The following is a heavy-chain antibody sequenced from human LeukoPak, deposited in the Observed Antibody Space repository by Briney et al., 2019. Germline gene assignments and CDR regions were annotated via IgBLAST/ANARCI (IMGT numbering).Heavy chain of an antibody. CDR3: ARHWGGYGPLFYYYYYYMDV. Sequence: SSETLSLTCTVSGGSISSSSYYWGWIRQPPGKGLEWIGSIYYSGSTYYNPSLKSRVTISVDTFKNQFSLKLSSVTAADTAVYYCARHWGGYGPLFYYYYYYMDVWGKGTTVTISS. CDR1: GGSISSSSYY. V-gene: IGHV4-39*01. CDR2: IYYSGST. D-gene: IGHD6-19*01. J-gene: IGHJ6*03.